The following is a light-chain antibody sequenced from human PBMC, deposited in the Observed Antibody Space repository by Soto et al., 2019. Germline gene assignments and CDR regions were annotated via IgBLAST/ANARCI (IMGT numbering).Light chain of an antibody. CDR2: DVS. CDR1: SSDVGSYNL. V-gene: IGLV2-14*02. Sequence: QSALTQPASVSGSPGQSITISCTGTSSDVGSYNLVSWYQQHPGKAPKLMIYDVSNRPSGVSNCFSGSKSGNTASLTISGLQAEDEADYYCSSYTSSSTPLYGFGTGTKVTVL. CDR3: SSYTSSSTPLYG. J-gene: IGLJ1*01.